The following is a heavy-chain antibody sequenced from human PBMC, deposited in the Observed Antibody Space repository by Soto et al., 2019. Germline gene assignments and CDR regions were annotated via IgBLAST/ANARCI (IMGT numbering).Heavy chain of an antibody. V-gene: IGHV3-15*01. CDR2: INNGAGS. CDR3: ATSRGGDEFSSGMDLCGQGMDV. Sequence: EVQLVESGGGLVKPGGSLRLSCTASGFTFNTAWMAWVRQAPGKGLQWVGSINNGAGSDYAAPVRGRFIISRDNTKNTMYLQMNNLRTDDTAVYYCATSRGGDEFSSGMDLCGQGMDVWGRGTTGTVSS. D-gene: IGHD2-21*01. J-gene: IGHJ6*02. CDR1: GFTFNTAW.